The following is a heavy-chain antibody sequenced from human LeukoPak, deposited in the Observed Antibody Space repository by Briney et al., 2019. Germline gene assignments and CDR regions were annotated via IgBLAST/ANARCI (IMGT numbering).Heavy chain of an antibody. Sequence: PGGSLRLSCEVSGFTFNNYAMHWVRQAPGKGLEWVAVIWYDGSNKYYADSVKGRFTISRDNSKNTLYLQMNSLRAEDTAVYYCARDAKEYYYDSSGYPEGVDYWGQGTLVTVSS. J-gene: IGHJ4*02. CDR1: GFTFNNYA. CDR3: ARDAKEYYYDSSGYPEGVDY. D-gene: IGHD3-22*01. CDR2: IWYDGSNK. V-gene: IGHV3-33*08.